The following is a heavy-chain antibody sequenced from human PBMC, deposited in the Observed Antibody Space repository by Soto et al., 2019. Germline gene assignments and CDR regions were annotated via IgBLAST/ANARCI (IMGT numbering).Heavy chain of an antibody. CDR3: ARVHRYSGYDRLYYGMDV. J-gene: IGHJ6*02. Sequence: SVKVSCKASGGTFSSYAISWVRQAPGQGLEWMGGIIPIFGTANYAQKFQGRVTITADESTSTAYMELSSLRSEDTAVYYCARVHRYSGYDRLYYGMDVWGQGTTVTVSS. V-gene: IGHV1-69*13. CDR2: IIPIFGTA. D-gene: IGHD5-12*01. CDR1: GGTFSSYA.